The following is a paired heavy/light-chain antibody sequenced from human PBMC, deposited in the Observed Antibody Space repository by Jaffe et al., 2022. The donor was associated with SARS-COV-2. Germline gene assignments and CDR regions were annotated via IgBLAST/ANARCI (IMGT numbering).Light chain of an antibody. J-gene: IGKJ5*01. Sequence: DIQLTQSPSFLSASVGDRVTITCRASQGISNALAWYRQKPGKVPNLLIYDASTLQSGVPSRFSGSGSGTQFTLTISSLQPEDSATYYCQQRANYPITFGQGTRLEIK. CDR2: DAS. CDR1: QGISNA. V-gene: IGKV1-9*01. CDR3: QQRANYPIT.
Heavy chain of an antibody. CDR1: GFALSSRW. CDR3: ASLYGDRTIFDY. D-gene: IGHD4-17*01. J-gene: IGHJ4*02. CDR2: IRQDGSVK. V-gene: IGHV3-7*01. Sequence: EVELVESGGGLVQPGGSLRLSCAASGFALSSRWMSWVRQAPGKGLEWVASIRQDGSVKHYVDSVRGRFTISRDNAQNSVYLQMDSLRAEDTAVFYCASLYGDRTIFDYWGQGALVTVSS.